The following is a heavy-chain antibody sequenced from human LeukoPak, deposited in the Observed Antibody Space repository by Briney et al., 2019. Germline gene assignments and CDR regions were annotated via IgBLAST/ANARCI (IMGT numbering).Heavy chain of an antibody. D-gene: IGHD3-22*01. V-gene: IGHV1-46*01. J-gene: IGHJ4*02. CDR2: INPSGGST. Sequence: ASVSVSCKASGYTFTSYYMHWVRQAPGQGLEGMGVINPSGGSTSYAQKFQGRVTMTRDTSTSTVYMELSSLRSEDTAVYYCTRVYDSRGYYYAYWGQGTLVTVSS. CDR1: GYTFTSYY. CDR3: TRVYDSRGYYYAY.